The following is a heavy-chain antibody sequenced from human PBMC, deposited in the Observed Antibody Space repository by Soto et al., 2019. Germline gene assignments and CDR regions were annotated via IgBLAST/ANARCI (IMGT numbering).Heavy chain of an antibody. CDR3: GRGAGGTVDTAMVPY. J-gene: IGHJ4*02. Sequence: QVQLVQSGAEVKKPGSSVKVSCKASGGTFSSYTISWVRQAPGQGLEWMGRIIPILGIANYAQKFQGRVTITADKSTRTAYRGRGSVRSEDTAVYYCGRGAGGTVDTAMVPYWGQGTLVTVSS. V-gene: IGHV1-69*02. CDR1: GGTFSSYT. D-gene: IGHD5-18*01. CDR2: IIPILGIA.